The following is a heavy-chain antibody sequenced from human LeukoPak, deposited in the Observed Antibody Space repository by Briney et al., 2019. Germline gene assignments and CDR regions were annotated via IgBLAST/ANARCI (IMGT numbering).Heavy chain of an antibody. V-gene: IGHV1-8*01. Sequence: GASVKVSCKASGYTFTSYDINWVRQATGQGLEWMGWMNPNSGNTGYAQKLQGRVTMTTDTSTSTAYMELRSLRSDDTAVYYCARDLGQWLAFDYWGQGTLVTVSS. CDR2: MNPNSGNT. D-gene: IGHD6-19*01. CDR3: ARDLGQWLAFDY. J-gene: IGHJ4*02. CDR1: GYTFTSYD.